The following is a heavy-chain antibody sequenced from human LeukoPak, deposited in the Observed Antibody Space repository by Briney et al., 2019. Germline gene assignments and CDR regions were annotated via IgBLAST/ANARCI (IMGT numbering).Heavy chain of an antibody. D-gene: IGHD1-26*01. CDR3: AREAGGATQADYYYYYMDV. CDR1: GYTFTSYY. Sequence: ASVKVSCKASGYTFTSYYMHWVRQAPGQGLEWMGIINPSGGSTSYAQKFQGRVTMTRDTSTSTVYMELSSLRSEDTAVYYCAREAGGATQADYYYYYMDVWGKGTTVTVSS. V-gene: IGHV1-46*01. J-gene: IGHJ6*03. CDR2: INPSGGST.